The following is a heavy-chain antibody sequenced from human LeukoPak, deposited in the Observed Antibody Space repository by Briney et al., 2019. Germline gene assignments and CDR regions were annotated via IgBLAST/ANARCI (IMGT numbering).Heavy chain of an antibody. CDR2: MNPNSGNT. D-gene: IGHD3-22*01. CDR3: ARGPLFPPDSSANTWGDYFDY. V-gene: IGHV1-8*01. J-gene: IGHJ4*02. CDR1: GYTFTSYD. Sequence: ASVKVSCKASGYTFTSYDINWVRQATAQGLEWMGWMNPNSGNTGYAQKFQGRVTMTRNTSISTAYMELSSLRSEDTAVYYCARGPLFPPDSSANTWGDYFDYWGQGTLVTVSS.